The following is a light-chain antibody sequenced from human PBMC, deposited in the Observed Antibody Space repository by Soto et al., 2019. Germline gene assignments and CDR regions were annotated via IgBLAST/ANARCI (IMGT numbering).Light chain of an antibody. CDR2: GAS. CDR3: HQYDSSLT. CDR1: QSVSSRF. J-gene: IGKJ1*01. V-gene: IGKV3-20*01. Sequence: EIVLTQSPGSLSLSPGERATLSCRASQSVSSRFFAWYQQKPGQAPRVLIFGASVRATGIPDRFSGSGSGTDFTLTISRLEPEDFAVYYCHQYDSSLTFGQGTKVEIK.